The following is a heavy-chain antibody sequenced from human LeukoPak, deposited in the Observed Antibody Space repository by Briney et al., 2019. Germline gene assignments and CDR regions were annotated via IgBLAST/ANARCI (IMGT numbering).Heavy chain of an antibody. V-gene: IGHV4-59*08. Sequence: SETLSLTCTVSGGSISSYYWSWIRQPPGKGREWIGYIYYSGSTNYNPSLKSRVTISVDTSKNQFSLKLSSVTAADTAVYYCARRGAVAGNWFDPWGQGTLVTVSS. D-gene: IGHD6-19*01. CDR2: IYYSGST. J-gene: IGHJ5*02. CDR3: ARRGAVAGNWFDP. CDR1: GGSISSYY.